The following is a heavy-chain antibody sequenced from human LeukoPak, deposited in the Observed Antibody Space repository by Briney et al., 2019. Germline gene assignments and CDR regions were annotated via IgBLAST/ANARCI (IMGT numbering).Heavy chain of an antibody. CDR3: AARIAMAGTISFDY. D-gene: IGHD6-19*01. J-gene: IGHJ4*02. Sequence: GGSLRLSCAASGFTVSNNYTSWVRQPPGKAMEWVSVIYSDGRTYYSDSVMGRYTISRDNSKNTLYLQMNSLRAEDTAVYYCAARIAMAGTISFDYWGRGTLVTVSS. CDR1: GFTVSNNY. CDR2: IYSDGRT. V-gene: IGHV3-66*01.